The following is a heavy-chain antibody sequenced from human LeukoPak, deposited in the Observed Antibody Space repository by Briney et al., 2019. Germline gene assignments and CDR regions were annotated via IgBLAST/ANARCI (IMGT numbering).Heavy chain of an antibody. CDR1: GYTFTGYY. D-gene: IGHD6-13*01. V-gene: IGHV1-2*04. Sequence: ASVKVSCKASGYTFTGYYMYWVRQAPGQGLEWMGWINPNSGGTNYAQKFQGWVTMTRDTSISTAYMELSRLKSDDTAVYYCARDIGAAAQRNLAYWGQGTLVTVSS. CDR2: INPNSGGT. CDR3: ARDIGAAAQRNLAY. J-gene: IGHJ4*02.